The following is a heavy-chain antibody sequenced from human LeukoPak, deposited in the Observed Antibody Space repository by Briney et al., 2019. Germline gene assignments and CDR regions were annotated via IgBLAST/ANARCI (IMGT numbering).Heavy chain of an antibody. CDR2: INPNSGGT. J-gene: IGHJ4*02. V-gene: IGHV1-2*02. CDR3: ARDMGIAAAEATGY. Sequence: ASVKVSCKASGYTFTGYYMHWVRQAPGQGLEWMGWINPNSGGTNYAQKFQGRVTMTRDTSISTAYMELSRLRPDDTAVYYCARDMGIAAAEATGYWGQGTLVTVSS. D-gene: IGHD6-13*01. CDR1: GYTFTGYY.